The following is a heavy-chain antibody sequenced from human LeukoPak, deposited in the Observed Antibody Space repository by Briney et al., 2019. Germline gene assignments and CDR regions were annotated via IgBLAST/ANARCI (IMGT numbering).Heavy chain of an antibody. J-gene: IGHJ4*02. D-gene: IGHD3-3*01. Sequence: GGSLRLSCAASGFTFSSYSMNWVRQAPGKGLEWVSSISSSSSYIYYADSVKGRFTISRDNAKNSLYLQMHSLRAEDTAVYYCASGTIFGAAGYWGQGTLVTVSS. V-gene: IGHV3-21*01. CDR1: GFTFSSYS. CDR3: ASGTIFGAAGY. CDR2: ISSSSSYI.